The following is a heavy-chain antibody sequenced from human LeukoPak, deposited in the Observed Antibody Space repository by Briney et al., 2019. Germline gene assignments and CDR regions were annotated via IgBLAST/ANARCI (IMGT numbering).Heavy chain of an antibody. CDR2: IYSGST. CDR3: ARDKMGVEIDY. Sequence: SQTLSLTCTVSGGSISSGGSYWSWIRQHPGKGLEWIGYIYSGSTYYNPSLKSRVTISVDTSKNQFSLKLSSVTAADTAVYYCARDKMGVEIDYWGQGTLVTVSS. J-gene: IGHJ4*02. D-gene: IGHD2-8*01. CDR1: GGSISSGGSY. V-gene: IGHV4-31*03.